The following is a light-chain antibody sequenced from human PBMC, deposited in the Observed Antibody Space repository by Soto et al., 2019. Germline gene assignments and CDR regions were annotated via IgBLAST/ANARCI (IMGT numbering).Light chain of an antibody. J-gene: IGKJ2*01. CDR1: QSISSW. V-gene: IGKV1-5*03. CDR3: QQYNSYSYT. Sequence: DIQMTQSPSTLSASVGERVTITCHSSQSISSWLAWYQQKPAKAPKLLIYTASRLESGGPSRFSGSGSGTEFTLTISSLQPDNFATYCCQQYNSYSYTFGQGT. CDR2: TAS.